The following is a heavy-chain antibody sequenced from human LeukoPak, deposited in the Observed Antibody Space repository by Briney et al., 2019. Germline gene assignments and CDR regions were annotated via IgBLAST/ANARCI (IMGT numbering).Heavy chain of an antibody. CDR3: ARDFGYCSSTSCYRDYYYYMDV. CDR1: GYTFTSYY. CDR2: INPSGGST. V-gene: IGHV1-46*03. J-gene: IGHJ6*03. D-gene: IGHD2-2*03. Sequence: ASVKVSCKASGYTFTSYYMHWVQQAPGQGLEWMGIINPSGGSTSYAQKFQGRVTMTGDTSTSTVYMELSSLRSEDTAVYYCARDFGYCSSTSCYRDYYYYMDVWGKGTTVTVSS.